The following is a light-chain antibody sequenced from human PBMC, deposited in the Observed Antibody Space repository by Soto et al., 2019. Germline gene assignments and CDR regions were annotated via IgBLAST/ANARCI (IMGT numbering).Light chain of an antibody. CDR3: QQYNSYSLIT. V-gene: IGKV1-5*01. Sequence: DIQMTQSPSTLSASVGDRVTITCRASHSISSWLAWYQQKPGKAPKLLIYDASSLESGVPSRFSGSGSGTEFTLTISSLQPNDFATYYGQQYNSYSLITFGQGTRLEIK. CDR1: HSISSW. CDR2: DAS. J-gene: IGKJ5*01.